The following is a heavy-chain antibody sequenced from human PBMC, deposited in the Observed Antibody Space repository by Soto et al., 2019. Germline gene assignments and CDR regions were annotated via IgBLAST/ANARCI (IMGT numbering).Heavy chain of an antibody. D-gene: IGHD4-17*01. CDR2: ISSSSSYI. V-gene: IGHV3-21*01. CDR3: ARFISPRDYGDYALEDYYYMDV. J-gene: IGHJ6*03. CDR1: GFTFSSYS. Sequence: GGSLRLSCAASGFTFSSYSMNWVRQAPGKGLEWVSSISSSSSYIYYADSVKGRFTISRDNAKNSLYLQMNSLRAEDTAGYYCARFISPRDYGDYALEDYYYMDVWGKGTTVTVSS.